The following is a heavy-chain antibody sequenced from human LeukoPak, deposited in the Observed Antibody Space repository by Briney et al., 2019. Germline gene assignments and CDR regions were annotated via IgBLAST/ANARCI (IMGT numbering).Heavy chain of an antibody. V-gene: IGHV3-33*01. CDR2: IWYDGSNK. CDR1: GFTFSSYG. CDR3: AREGYYDSSGKVDY. D-gene: IGHD3-22*01. J-gene: IGHJ4*02. Sequence: PGGSLRLPCAASGFTFSSYGMHWVRQAPGKGLEWVAVIWYDGSNKYYADSVKGRFTISRDNSKNTLYLQMNSLRAEDTAVYYCAREGYYDSSGKVDYWGQGTLVTVSS.